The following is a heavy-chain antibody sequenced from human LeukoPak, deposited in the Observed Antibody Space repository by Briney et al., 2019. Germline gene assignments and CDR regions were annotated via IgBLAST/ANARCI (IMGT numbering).Heavy chain of an antibody. CDR3: ARRRGTSSGHYFDY. J-gene: IGHJ4*02. V-gene: IGHV5-51*01. CDR2: IYPGDSDS. CDR1: GYSFSNYW. D-gene: IGHD3-22*01. Sequence: GESLKISCKGSGYSFSNYWIGWVRQMPGKGLEWMGIIYPGDSDSRSSPSFQGQVTISADRSINTAYLQWSSLKASDTAMYYCARRRGTSSGHYFDYWGQGTLVTVSS.